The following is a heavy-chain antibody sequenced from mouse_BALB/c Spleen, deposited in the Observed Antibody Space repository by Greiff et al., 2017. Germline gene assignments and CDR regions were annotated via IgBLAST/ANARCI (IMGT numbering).Heavy chain of an antibody. Sequence: EVQLHQSGTVLARPGASVKMSCKASGYSFTSYWMHWVKQRPGQGLEWIGAIYPGNSDTSYNQKFKGKAKLTAVTSASTAYMELSSLTNEDSAVYYGTRSGDDFGGVWFAYWGQGTLVTVSA. CDR2: IYPGNSDT. V-gene: IGHV1-5*01. D-gene: IGHD2-4*01. CDR3: TRSGDDFGGVWFAY. CDR1: GYSFTSYW. J-gene: IGHJ3*01.